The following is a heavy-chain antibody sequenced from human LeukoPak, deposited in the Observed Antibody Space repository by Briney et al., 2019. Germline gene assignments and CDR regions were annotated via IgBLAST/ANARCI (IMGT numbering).Heavy chain of an antibody. CDR1: GGSFSGYY. CDR3: AKFGYYGSGTLYYFDY. Sequence: PSETLSLTCAVYGGSFSGYYWSWVRQAPGKGLEWVSGSSGRSGSTYYADSVKGRFTISRDNSKNTLYLQMNSLRAEDTAIYYCAKFGYYGSGTLYYFDYWGQGTLVTVSS. J-gene: IGHJ4*02. D-gene: IGHD3-10*01. V-gene: IGHV3-23*01. CDR2: SSGRSGST.